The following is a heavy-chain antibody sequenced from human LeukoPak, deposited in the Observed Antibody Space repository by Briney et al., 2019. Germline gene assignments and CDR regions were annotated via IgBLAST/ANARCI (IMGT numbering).Heavy chain of an antibody. CDR3: AGSTVTTFTYYYYGMDV. D-gene: IGHD4-17*01. CDR2: TRNKANSYTT. Sequence: GGSLRLSCAASGFTFSDHYMDWVRQAPGKGLEWVGRTRNKANSYTTEYAASVKGRFTISRDDSKNSLYLQMNSLKTEDTAVYYCAGSTVTTFTYYYYGMDVWGQGTTVTVSS. CDR1: GFTFSDHY. V-gene: IGHV3-72*01. J-gene: IGHJ6*02.